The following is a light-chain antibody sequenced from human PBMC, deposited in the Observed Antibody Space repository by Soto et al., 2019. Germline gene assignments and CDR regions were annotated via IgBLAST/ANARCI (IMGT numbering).Light chain of an antibody. J-gene: IGKJ2*01. CDR2: GAS. CDR1: QRVASSH. CDR3: QHYGSSPPYT. Sequence: EIVLPQSPGTLSLSPGESATLSCRASQRVASSHIDWYRQKPGQAPWLLIYGASNRATGIPDRFSGSGSGTDFTLTISRLAAEDSAVYYCQHYGSSPPYTFGQGTKLKIK. V-gene: IGKV3-20*01.